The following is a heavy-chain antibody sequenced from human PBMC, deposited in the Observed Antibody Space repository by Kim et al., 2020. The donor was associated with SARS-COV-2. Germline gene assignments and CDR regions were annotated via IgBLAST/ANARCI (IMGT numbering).Heavy chain of an antibody. J-gene: IGHJ4*02. Sequence: DSVKGRFTISRDNAKNSLYLQMNSLRAEDTAVYYCARVGGSVAGLYYFDYWGQGTLVTVSS. CDR3: ARVGGSVAGLYYFDY. V-gene: IGHV3-7*01. D-gene: IGHD6-19*01.